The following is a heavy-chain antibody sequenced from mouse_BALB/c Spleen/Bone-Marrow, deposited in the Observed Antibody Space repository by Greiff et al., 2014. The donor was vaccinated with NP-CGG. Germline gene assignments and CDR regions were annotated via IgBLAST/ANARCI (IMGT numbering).Heavy chain of an antibody. CDR2: ISYSGST. Sequence: EVQLQQSGPGLVKPSQSLSLTCTVTGYSITSDYAWNWIRQFPGNKLEWMGYISYSGSTSYNPSLKSRISITRDTSKNQFFLQLNSVTTEDTATYYCARWGNYGFDYRGQGTTLTVSS. CDR1: GYSITSDYA. V-gene: IGHV3-2*02. CDR3: ARWGNYGFDY. J-gene: IGHJ2*01. D-gene: IGHD2-1*01.